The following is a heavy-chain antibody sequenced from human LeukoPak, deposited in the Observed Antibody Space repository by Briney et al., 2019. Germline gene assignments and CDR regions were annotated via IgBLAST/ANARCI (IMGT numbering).Heavy chain of an antibody. V-gene: IGHV4-59*01. Sequence: SEALSLTCTVXXGSXXSXXWSWIRXPXXXXXXXXXXXXXSGSTNYNPSLKSRVTISVDTSKNQFSLKLSSVTAADTAVYYCARGYYDFWSGGPFRYYFDYWGQGTLVTVSS. CDR1: XGSXXSXX. CDR2: XXXSGST. D-gene: IGHD3-3*01. CDR3: ARGYYDFWSGGPFRYYFDY. J-gene: IGHJ4*02.